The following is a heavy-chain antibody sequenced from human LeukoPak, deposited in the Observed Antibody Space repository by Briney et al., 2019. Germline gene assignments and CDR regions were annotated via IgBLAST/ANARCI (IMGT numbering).Heavy chain of an antibody. V-gene: IGHV4-31*03. CDR2: IYYSGST. D-gene: IGHD5-18*01. Sequence: PSQTLSLTCTVSGGSISSGGYYWSWIRRHPGKGLEWIGYIYYSGSTYYNPSLKSRVTISVDTSKDQFSLKLSSVTAADTAVYYCARNGYSYGYDPWGQGTLVTVSS. CDR3: ARNGYSYGYDP. CDR1: GGSISSGGYY. J-gene: IGHJ5*02.